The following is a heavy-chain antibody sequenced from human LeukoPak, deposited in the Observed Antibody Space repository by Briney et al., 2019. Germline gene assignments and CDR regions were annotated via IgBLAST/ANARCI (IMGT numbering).Heavy chain of an antibody. J-gene: IGHJ4*02. D-gene: IGHD3-10*01. CDR2: ISYDGTNK. Sequence: GGSLRLSCAASGFTFSSYDMHWIRQAPGKGLEWVAVISYDGTNKYYADDSVKGRFTISRDNSRDTLYLQMNSLSAEDTAVYYCAKERNYYGSGSSTDFDFWGQGTLVTVSS. CDR3: AKERNYYGSGSSTDFDF. V-gene: IGHV3-30*18. CDR1: GFTFSSYD.